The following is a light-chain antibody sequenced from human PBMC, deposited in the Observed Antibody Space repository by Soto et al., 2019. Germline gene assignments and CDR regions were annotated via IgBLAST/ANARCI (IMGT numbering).Light chain of an antibody. J-gene: IGKJ3*01. Sequence: EIVMTQSPATLSVSPGERATLSCRASQMVGTNLAWYQQKPGQAPRLLIYGASTRATGIPARFSGSGSGTEFTLTISSLQSEDFAVYYCQQYNNWGFTFGPGTKVDIK. CDR2: GAS. CDR3: QQYNNWGFT. CDR1: QMVGTN. V-gene: IGKV3-15*01.